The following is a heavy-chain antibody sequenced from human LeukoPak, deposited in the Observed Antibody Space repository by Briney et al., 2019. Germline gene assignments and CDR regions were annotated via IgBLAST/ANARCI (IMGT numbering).Heavy chain of an antibody. V-gene: IGHV3-23*01. Sequence: GGSLRLSCAASGFTVSSNYMSWVRQAPGKGLEWVSGISGNGGYTYYADSVKGRFTISRDNSKKMLYLQMNSLRAEDTAVYYCAKGPERSNRGYSDYWGQGTLVTVSS. CDR1: GFTVSSNY. J-gene: IGHJ4*02. CDR3: AKGPERSNRGYSDY. CDR2: ISGNGGYT. D-gene: IGHD1-14*01.